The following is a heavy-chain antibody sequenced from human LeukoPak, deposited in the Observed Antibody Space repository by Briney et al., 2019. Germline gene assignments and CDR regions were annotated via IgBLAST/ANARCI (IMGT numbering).Heavy chain of an antibody. V-gene: IGHV1-69*02. Sequence: SVKVSCKASRGTFSSYTISWVRQAPGQGLEWMGRIIPILGIANYAQKFQGRVTITADKSTSTAYMELSSLRSEDTAVYYCATYCSSTSCYDYWGQGTLVTVSS. D-gene: IGHD2-2*01. CDR2: IIPILGIA. CDR1: RGTFSSYT. J-gene: IGHJ4*02. CDR3: ATYCSSTSCYDY.